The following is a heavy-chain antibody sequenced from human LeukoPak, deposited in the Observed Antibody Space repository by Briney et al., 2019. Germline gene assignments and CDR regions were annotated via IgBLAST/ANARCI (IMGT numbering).Heavy chain of an antibody. CDR2: IYYSGST. V-gene: IGHV4-31*11. Sequence: PSETLSLTCAVSGGSISSGGYSWSWIRQPPGKGLEWIGSIYYSGSTYYNPSLKSRVIISVDTSKNQFSLKVSSVTAADTAVYFCARDATLDYWGQGTLVTVSS. CDR3: ARDATLDY. CDR1: GGSISSGGYS. J-gene: IGHJ4*02.